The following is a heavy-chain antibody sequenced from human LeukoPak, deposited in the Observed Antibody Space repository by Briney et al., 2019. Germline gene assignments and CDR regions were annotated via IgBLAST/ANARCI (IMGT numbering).Heavy chain of an antibody. J-gene: IGHJ4*02. D-gene: IGHD3-22*01. V-gene: IGHV1-46*01. CDR2: INPSGGST. CDR3: ARGGKYYYDSSGYYRGNDY. Sequence: GASVKVSCKASGYTFTNYYMHWVRQAPGQGLEWMGIINPSGGSTSYAQKFQGRVTMTRNTSISTAYMELSSLRSEDTAVYYCARGGKYYYDSSGYYRGNDYWGQGTLVTVSS. CDR1: GYTFTNYY.